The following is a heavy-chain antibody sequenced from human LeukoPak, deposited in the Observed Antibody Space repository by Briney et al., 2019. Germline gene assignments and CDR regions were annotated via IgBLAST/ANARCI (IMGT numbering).Heavy chain of an antibody. CDR3: ARTPYYYGSGRGYYYYMDV. J-gene: IGHJ6*03. CDR1: DFSFITYA. V-gene: IGHV3-23*01. CDR2: ISGGGDAT. D-gene: IGHD3-10*01. Sequence: GGSLRLSCAASDFSFITYAMSWVRQAPGKGLEWVSTISGGGDATYYADSVKGRFTISRDNAKNSLYLQMNSLRAEDTAVYYCARTPYYYGSGRGYYYYMDVWGKGTTVTISS.